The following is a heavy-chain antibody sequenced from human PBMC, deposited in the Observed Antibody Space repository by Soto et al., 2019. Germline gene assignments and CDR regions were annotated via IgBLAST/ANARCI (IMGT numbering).Heavy chain of an antibody. J-gene: IGHJ6*02. D-gene: IGHD2-21*02. CDR3: ARGARVVVVTAILYYYYAMDV. CDR2: INHSGST. Sequence: QVQLQQWGAGLLKPSETLSLTCAVYGGSFSGYYWSWIRQPPGKGLEWIGEINHSGSTNYNPSLKSRVTISVDTSKNQFSLKLSSVTAADTAVYDCARGARVVVVTAILYYYYAMDVWGQGTTVTVSS. CDR1: GGSFSGYY. V-gene: IGHV4-34*01.